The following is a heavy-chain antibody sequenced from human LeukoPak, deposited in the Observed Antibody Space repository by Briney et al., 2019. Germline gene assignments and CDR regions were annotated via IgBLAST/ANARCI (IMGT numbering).Heavy chain of an antibody. V-gene: IGHV3-11*04. Sequence: GGSLRLSCAASGFTFSDYYMSWIRQAPGKGLDWVPYITDTGTTIYYPDSVKGRFTISRDNAKDSLYLQMNSLRAEDTAVYYCARRHCSSTSCPLVDYWGQGTLVTVSS. CDR1: GFTFSDYY. CDR2: ITDTGTTI. J-gene: IGHJ4*02. D-gene: IGHD2-2*01. CDR3: ARRHCSSTSCPLVDY.